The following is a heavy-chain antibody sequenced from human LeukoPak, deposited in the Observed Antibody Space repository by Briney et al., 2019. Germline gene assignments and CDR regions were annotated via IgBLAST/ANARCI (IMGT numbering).Heavy chain of an antibody. CDR2: LYYTGST. V-gene: IGHV4-39*01. D-gene: IGHD3-9*01. Sequence: PSETLSLTCTVSGAAVRSSTSYWGWIRQPPGEGLEWSGTLYYTGSTSYNPSLKSPPTLSVDPAKNRASLRLSSVAAADPAIYFGARLGDLLTMSRGVYDYFDPWGEGTLVTVSP. CDR1: GAAVRSSTSY. CDR3: ARLGDLLTMSRGVYDYFDP. J-gene: IGHJ5*02.